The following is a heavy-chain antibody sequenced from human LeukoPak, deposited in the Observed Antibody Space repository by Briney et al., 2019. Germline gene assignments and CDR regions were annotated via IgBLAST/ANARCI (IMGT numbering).Heavy chain of an antibody. CDR1: GGTFSSYI. Sequence: GSSVKVFCKASGGTFSSYIISWVGQAPGQGLEWMGRIIPILGIANYAQKFQGRVTITADKSTSTAYMELSSLRSEDTAVYYCARLNYGMHVWGQGTTVTVSS. CDR3: ARLNYGMHV. CDR2: IIPILGIA. V-gene: IGHV1-69*02. J-gene: IGHJ6*02.